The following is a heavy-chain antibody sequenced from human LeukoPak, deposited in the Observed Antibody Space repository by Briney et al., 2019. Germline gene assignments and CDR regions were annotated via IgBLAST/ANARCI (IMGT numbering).Heavy chain of an antibody. J-gene: IGHJ4*02. Sequence: GGSLRLSCAASGFTFSSYWMHWVRQAPGKGLVWVSRINSDGSSTNSADSVKGRITISRDNAKNTLYLQMNSLRAEDTAVYYCVRVPQLALFDYWGQGTLVTVSS. CDR2: INSDGSST. CDR1: GFTFSSYW. V-gene: IGHV3-74*01. D-gene: IGHD4/OR15-4a*01. CDR3: VRVPQLALFDY.